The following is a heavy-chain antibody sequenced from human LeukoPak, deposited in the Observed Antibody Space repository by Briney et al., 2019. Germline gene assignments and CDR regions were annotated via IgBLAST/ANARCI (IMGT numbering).Heavy chain of an antibody. V-gene: IGHV1-18*01. CDR1: GYTFTSYG. CDR3: ARGVQYSSSRTPNYFDY. CDR2: ISAYNGNT. Sequence: ASVKVSGMASGYTFTSYGISWVRQAPGQGLEWMGWISAYNGNTNYAQKLQGRVTMTTDTSTSTAYMELRSLRSDDTAVYYCARGVQYSSSRTPNYFDYWGQGTLVTVSS. J-gene: IGHJ4*02. D-gene: IGHD6-13*01.